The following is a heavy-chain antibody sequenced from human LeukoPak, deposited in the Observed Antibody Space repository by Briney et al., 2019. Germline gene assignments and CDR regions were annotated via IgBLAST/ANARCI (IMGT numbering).Heavy chain of an antibody. V-gene: IGHV1-24*01. D-gene: IGHD3-22*01. Sequence: ASVKVSCKVSGYTVSELAMHWVRQAPGKGLEWMGGFDYEEGETIYAQKFQGRVTMNEDTSTDTAYMELSSLRTEDTAVYYCATDLERGESSGYYYNYWGQGTLVTVPS. CDR2: FDYEEGET. CDR1: GYTVSELA. J-gene: IGHJ4*02. CDR3: ATDLERGESSGYYYNY.